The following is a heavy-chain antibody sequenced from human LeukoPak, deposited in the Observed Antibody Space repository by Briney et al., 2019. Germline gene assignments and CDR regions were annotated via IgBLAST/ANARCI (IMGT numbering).Heavy chain of an antibody. V-gene: IGHV4-59*01. D-gene: IGHD6-19*01. CDR2: IYYSGST. J-gene: IGHJ6*02. Sequence: SQTLSLTCTVSGGSISSYYWSWIRQPPGKGLEWIGYIYYSGSTNYNPSLKSRVTISVDTSKNQFSLKLSSVTAADTAVYYCARAPSSGWHYYGMDVWGQGTTVTVSS. CDR1: GGSISSYY. CDR3: ARAPSSGWHYYGMDV.